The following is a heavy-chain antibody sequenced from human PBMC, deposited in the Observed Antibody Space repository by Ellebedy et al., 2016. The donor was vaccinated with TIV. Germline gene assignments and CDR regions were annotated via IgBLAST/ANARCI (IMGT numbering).Heavy chain of an antibody. CDR2: ISTDGSNK. Sequence: PGGSLRLSCVASGFSFSSYGMHWVRQAPGKGLEWVAFISTDGSNKFYTESVEGRFTISRDNVKNIVHLQTNSLRAEDTAVYYCARDRWPYFFDCWGQGTLVTVSS. V-gene: IGHV3-30*02. D-gene: IGHD4-23*01. CDR1: GFSFSSYG. CDR3: ARDRWPYFFDC. J-gene: IGHJ4*02.